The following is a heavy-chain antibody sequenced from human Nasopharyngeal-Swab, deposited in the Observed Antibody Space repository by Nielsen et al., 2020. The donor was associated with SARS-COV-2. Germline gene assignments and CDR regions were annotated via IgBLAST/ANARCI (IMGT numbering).Heavy chain of an antibody. CDR1: GFTFSSYE. CDR2: ISSSGSTI. Sequence: GGSLRLSCAASGFTFSSYEMNWVRQAPGKGLEWVSYISSSGSTIYYADSVKGRFTISRDNSKNTLYLQMNSLRAEDTAVYYCASSGEQQLVPDYWGQGTLVTVSS. D-gene: IGHD6-13*01. V-gene: IGHV3-48*03. J-gene: IGHJ4*02. CDR3: ASSGEQQLVPDY.